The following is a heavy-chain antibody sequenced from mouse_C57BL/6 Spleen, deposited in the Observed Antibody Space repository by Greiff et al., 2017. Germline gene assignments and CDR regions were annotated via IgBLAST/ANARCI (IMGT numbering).Heavy chain of an antibody. D-gene: IGHD1-1*01. CDR3: ARYTVVGGGY. Sequence: QVQLQQPGAELVMPGASVKLSCKASGYTFTSYWMHWVKQRPGQGLEWIGEIDPSDSYTNYNQKFKGKSTLTVDKSSSTAYMQLSSLTSEDSAVYYCARYTVVGGGYWGQGTTLTVSS. V-gene: IGHV1-69*01. CDR2: IDPSDSYT. CDR1: GYTFTSYW. J-gene: IGHJ2*01.